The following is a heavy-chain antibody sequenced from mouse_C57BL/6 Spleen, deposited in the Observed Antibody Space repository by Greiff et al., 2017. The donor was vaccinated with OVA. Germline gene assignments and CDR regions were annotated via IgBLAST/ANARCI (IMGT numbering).Heavy chain of an antibody. V-gene: IGHV1-26*01. D-gene: IGHD2-14*01. Sequence: EVQLQQSGPELVKPGASVKISCKASGYTFTDYYMNWVKQSHGKSLEWIGDINPNNGGTSYNQKFKGKATLTVDKSSSTAYMERRSLTSEDSAVYCCAEGRGVRREAWFADWGQGTLVTVSA. J-gene: IGHJ3*01. CDR2: INPNNGGT. CDR3: AEGRGVRREAWFAD. CDR1: GYTFTDYY.